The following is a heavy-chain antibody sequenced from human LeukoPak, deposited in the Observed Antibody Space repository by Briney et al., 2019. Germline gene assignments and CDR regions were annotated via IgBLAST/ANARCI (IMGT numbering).Heavy chain of an antibody. CDR1: GFIFSSYA. D-gene: IGHD3-22*01. J-gene: IGHJ4*02. Sequence: PGGSLRLSCAASGFIFSSYAMNWVRQAPGKGLEWVSAISGSGGSTYYADSVKGRFTISRDNSKNTLYLQMNSLRAEDTAVYYCAKEGVDISSYCHFYYWGQGTLVTVSS. V-gene: IGHV3-23*01. CDR3: AKEGVDISSYCHFYY. CDR2: ISGSGGST.